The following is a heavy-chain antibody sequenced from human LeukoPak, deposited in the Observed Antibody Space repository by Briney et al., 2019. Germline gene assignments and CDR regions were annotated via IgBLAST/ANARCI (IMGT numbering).Heavy chain of an antibody. CDR2: ISGTSSTT. D-gene: IGHD3-22*01. CDR1: GFTFSSHS. J-gene: IGHJ4*02. CDR3: ASDPFDSSGYYPLDY. V-gene: IGHV3-48*02. Sequence: GGSLRLSCVASGFTFSSHSMTWVRQAPGKGLEWVSYISGTSSTTYYADSVKGRFTISRDNAKNSLYLQMNSLRDEDTAVYYCASDPFDSSGYYPLDYWGQGTLVTVSS.